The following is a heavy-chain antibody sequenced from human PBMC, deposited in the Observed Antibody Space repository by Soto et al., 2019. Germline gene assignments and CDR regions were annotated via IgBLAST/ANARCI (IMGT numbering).Heavy chain of an antibody. V-gene: IGHV1-69*12. CDR1: GDTFNTFA. D-gene: IGHD1-1*01. CDR2: IPPIFRTP. J-gene: IGHJ6*02. Sequence: QVQLVQSGAGVLKPGSSVKLSCKTSGDTFNTFAFSWLRQAPGQGLEWMGGIPPIFRTPYNTQKFQGRVTLTADVSPSTGYMELSSLRSEDTAVYYCAGDKGRGQLGGNSVFALDVWGQGTEVTVSS. CDR3: AGDKGRGQLGGNSVFALDV.